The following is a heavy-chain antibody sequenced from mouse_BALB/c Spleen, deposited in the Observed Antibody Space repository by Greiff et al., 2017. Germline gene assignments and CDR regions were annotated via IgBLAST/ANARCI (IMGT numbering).Heavy chain of an antibody. V-gene: IGHV5-17*02. Sequence: EVKLVESGGGLVQPGGSRKLSCAASGFTFSSFGMHWVRQAPEKGLEWVAYISSGSSTIYYADTVKGRFTISRDNPKNTLFLQMTSLRSEDTAMYYCARSGTTVVATPYWYFDVWGAGTTVTVSS. CDR2: ISSGSSTI. J-gene: IGHJ1*01. D-gene: IGHD1-1*01. CDR3: ARSGTTVVATPYWYFDV. CDR1: GFTFSSFG.